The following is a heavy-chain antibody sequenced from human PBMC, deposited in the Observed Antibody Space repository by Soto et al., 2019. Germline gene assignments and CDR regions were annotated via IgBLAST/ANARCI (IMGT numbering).Heavy chain of an antibody. Sequence: QVQRVESGGGVVQPGRSLRLSCAASGFTFSSYGMHWVRQAPGKGLEWVAGISYDERNKYYADSVKGRFTISRDNSKNTLYLQMNSLRAEDTAVYYCAIIAAVDYWGDGTLVTVSS. CDR1: GFTFSSYG. V-gene: IGHV3-30*03. J-gene: IGHJ4*01. D-gene: IGHD6-6*01. CDR3: AIIAAVDY. CDR2: ISYDERNK.